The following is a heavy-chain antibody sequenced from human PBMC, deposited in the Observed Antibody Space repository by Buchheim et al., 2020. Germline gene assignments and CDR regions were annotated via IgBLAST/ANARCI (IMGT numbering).Heavy chain of an antibody. CDR3: AKDGHNWKYARWFDP. CDR1: GFTFAMYA. D-gene: IGHD1-1*01. CDR2: ISSTGGDT. V-gene: IGHV3-23*01. Sequence: EVQVLESGGGLVQPGGSLRLSCEASGFTFAMYAVNWVRQAPGSGLEWVSGISSTGGDTFYTDSVKGRFTISRDNSRDTVYLKMNSLRVEDTAVYYCAKDGHNWKYARWFDPWGQGTL. J-gene: IGHJ5*02.